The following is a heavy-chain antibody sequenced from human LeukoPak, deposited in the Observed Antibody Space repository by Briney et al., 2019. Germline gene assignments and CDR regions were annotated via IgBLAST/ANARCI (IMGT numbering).Heavy chain of an antibody. CDR1: GGTFSSYA. D-gene: IGHD3-10*01. Sequence: SVTVSCKASGGTFSSYAIRWVRQAPGQGLEWMGGVIPIFGTANYAQKFQGRGTITTDESTSTAYMELSSLRSEDTAVYYCARDRGVQGFDPWGQGTLVTVSS. V-gene: IGHV1-69*05. CDR3: ARDRGVQGFDP. J-gene: IGHJ5*02. CDR2: VIPIFGTA.